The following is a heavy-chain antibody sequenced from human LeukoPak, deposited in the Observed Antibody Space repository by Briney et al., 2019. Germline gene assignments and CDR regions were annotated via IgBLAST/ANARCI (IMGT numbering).Heavy chain of an antibody. Sequence: GESLKISCQISGYIFTTYWIAWVRQVPGKGLGWMGVNYPADSDTKFSPSFQGQVTFSVDKSISTAYLQWNSLKASDTAIYYCARRPAFYFDYWGQGTLVTVSS. CDR3: ARRPAFYFDY. V-gene: IGHV5-51*01. D-gene: IGHD6-6*01. CDR1: GYIFTTYW. J-gene: IGHJ4*02. CDR2: NYPADSDT.